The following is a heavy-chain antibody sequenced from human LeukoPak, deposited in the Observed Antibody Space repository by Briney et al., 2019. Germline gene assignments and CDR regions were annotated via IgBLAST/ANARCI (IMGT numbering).Heavy chain of an antibody. J-gene: IGHJ4*02. CDR2: INHSGST. CDR1: GGSFSGYY. D-gene: IGHD6-6*01. CDR3: VRRRHSIAARGGFDY. Sequence: PSETLSLTCAVYGGSFSGYYWSWIRQPPGKGLEWIGEINHSGSTNYNPSLKSRVTISVDTSKNQFSLKLSSVTAADTAVYYCVRRRHSIAARGGFDYWGQGTLVTVSS. V-gene: IGHV4-34*01.